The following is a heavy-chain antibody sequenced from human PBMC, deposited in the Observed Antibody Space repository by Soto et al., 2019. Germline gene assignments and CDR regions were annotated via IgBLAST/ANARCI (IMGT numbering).Heavy chain of an antibody. V-gene: IGHV2-5*01. D-gene: IGHD1-26*01. CDR3: AHMSYRGTYDFDS. CDR2: IFGNGNE. Sequence: QITLKESGPALVKPTQTLTVTCSFSGFSLTTSAAGVGWIRQTPGKALQWVAVIFGNGNEMYSPSMKTRLTFTKDTSTSHVVLTMTNMPPLDSTTYHCAHMSYRGTYDFDSCGQGTLVTVSS. CDR1: GFSLTTSAAG. J-gene: IGHJ4*02.